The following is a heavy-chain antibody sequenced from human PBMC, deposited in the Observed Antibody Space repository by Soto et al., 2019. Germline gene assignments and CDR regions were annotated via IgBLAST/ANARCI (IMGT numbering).Heavy chain of an antibody. CDR1: NGSLSSNY. CDR2: IYYNSGNT. CDR3: ARLTRNYFDP. Sequence: ETLSLTCTVSNGSLSSNYWSWIRQSPGKGLEWIGNIYYNSGNTYYSPSLKSRVTISVDTSKSQFSLKLSSVTAADTAVYYCARLTRNYFDPWGQGTLVTVSS. J-gene: IGHJ5*02. V-gene: IGHV4-59*08. D-gene: IGHD1-7*01.